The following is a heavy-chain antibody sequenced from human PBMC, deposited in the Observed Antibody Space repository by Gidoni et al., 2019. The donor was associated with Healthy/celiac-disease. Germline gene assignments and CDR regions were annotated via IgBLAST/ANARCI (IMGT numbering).Heavy chain of an antibody. D-gene: IGHD2-15*01. CDR3: ARADPYCSGGSCYLPFGY. V-gene: IGHV4-61*02. CDR2: IYTSGST. J-gene: IGHJ4*02. CDR1: GGSISSGSYY. Sequence: QVQLQESGPGLVKPSQTLSLTCTVSGGSISSGSYYWSWIRQPAGKGLEWIGRIYTSGSTNYNPSLKSRVTMSVDTSKNQFSLKLSSVTAADTAVYYCARADPYCSGGSCYLPFGYWGQGTLVTVSS.